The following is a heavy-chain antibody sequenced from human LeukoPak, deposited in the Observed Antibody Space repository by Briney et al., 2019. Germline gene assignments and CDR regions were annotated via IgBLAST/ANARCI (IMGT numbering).Heavy chain of an antibody. CDR1: GFTFSTYA. CDR2: ISGSGDST. Sequence: PGGSLRLSCAASGFTFSTYAMSWVRQAPGKGLEWVSVISGSGDSTYYADSVKGRFTISRDNSKNTLYLQMNSLRAEDTAVYYCARRPYGSGTYSFDPWGQGTLVTVSS. V-gene: IGHV3-23*01. J-gene: IGHJ5*02. D-gene: IGHD3-10*01. CDR3: ARRPYGSGTYSFDP.